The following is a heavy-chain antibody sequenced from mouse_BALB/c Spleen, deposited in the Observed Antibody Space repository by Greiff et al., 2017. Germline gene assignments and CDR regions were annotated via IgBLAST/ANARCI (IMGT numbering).Heavy chain of an antibody. CDR3: ARALITTGYYAMDY. J-gene: IGHJ4*01. CDR1: GFTFRSNA. CDR2: ISSGGST. Sequence: DVHLVESGGGLVKPGGSLKLSCAASGFTFRSNAMSWVRQTPEKRLEWVASISSGGSTYYPDSVKGRFTISRDNARNILYLQMSSLRSEDTAMYYCARALITTGYYAMDYWGQGTSVTVSS. D-gene: IGHD1-1*01. V-gene: IGHV5-6-5*01.